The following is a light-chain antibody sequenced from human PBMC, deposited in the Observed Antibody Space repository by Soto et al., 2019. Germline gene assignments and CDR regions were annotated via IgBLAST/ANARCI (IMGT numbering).Light chain of an antibody. Sequence: TQSPSSLSASVGDRVTITCRASQGISNYLAWYQQKPGLAPRLLIYDASSRATGIPDRFSGSGSGTDFTLTISRLEPEDFAVYYCQQYGSSPTFGQGTKVEIK. CDR2: DAS. J-gene: IGKJ1*01. V-gene: IGKV3D-20*01. CDR1: QGISNY. CDR3: QQYGSSPT.